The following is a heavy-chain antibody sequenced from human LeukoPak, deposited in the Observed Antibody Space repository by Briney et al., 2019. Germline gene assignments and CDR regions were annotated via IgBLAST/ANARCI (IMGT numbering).Heavy chain of an antibody. J-gene: IGHJ4*02. D-gene: IGHD3-16*01. CDR2: ISTSSSYI. CDR3: ARDRSTNSYDEYFFDY. Sequence: GGSLRLSCAASGFTFRSYSMNWVRQAPGKGLEWVSSISTSSSYIYYADSVKRRFTISRDNAKNLLHLQMNSLRAEDTAVYHCARDRSTNSYDEYFFDYWGQGTLVTVSS. CDR1: GFTFRSYS. V-gene: IGHV3-21*01.